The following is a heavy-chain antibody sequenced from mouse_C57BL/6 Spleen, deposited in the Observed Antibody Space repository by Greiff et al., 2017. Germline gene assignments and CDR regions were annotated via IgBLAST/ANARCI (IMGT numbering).Heavy chain of an antibody. CDR3: ARDDYGFAY. J-gene: IGHJ3*01. V-gene: IGHV5-4*01. CDR1: GFTFSSYA. D-gene: IGHD2-4*01. CDR2: ISDGGSYT. Sequence: EVMLVESGGGLVKPGGSLKLSCAASGFTFSSYAMSWVRQTPEKRLEWVATISDGGSYTYYPDNVKGRFTISRDNAKNNLYLQMSHLKSEDTAMYYCARDDYGFAYWGQGTLGTVSA.